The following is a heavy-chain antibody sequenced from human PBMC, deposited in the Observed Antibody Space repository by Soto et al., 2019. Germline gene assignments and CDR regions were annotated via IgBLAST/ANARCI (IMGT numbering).Heavy chain of an antibody. V-gene: IGHV5-10-1*01. Sequence: GDAQQSSYEGCGYRVCRYWSAWVHQITGKGLEWMGRIDPSDGYTNYSPSFRGHVTISVDTSISTAYLQWSNLKASDTAIYYCAKRFSFNKAGAFSAFDVWGQGTMVTVSS. CDR1: GYRVCRYW. D-gene: IGHD1-26*01. CDR2: IDPSDGYT. CDR3: AKRFSFNKAGAFSAFDV. J-gene: IGHJ3*01.